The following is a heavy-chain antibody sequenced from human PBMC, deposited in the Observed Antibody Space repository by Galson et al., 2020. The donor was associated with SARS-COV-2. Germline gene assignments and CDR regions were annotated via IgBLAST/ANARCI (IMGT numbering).Heavy chain of an antibody. CDR3: ARYDYGDYENSGSEYYYGIDV. D-gene: IGHD4-17*01. CDR1: GDTFSSYA. V-gene: IGHV1-69*13. J-gene: IGHJ6*04. Sequence: SVKVSCTASGDTFSSYAINWVRQAPAQGLEWMGGIIPIFGTANYSQKFQGRVTITADESTSTAYMELSSLRPEDTARYYCARYDYGDYENSGSEYYYGIDVWGKGTTVTVSS. CDR2: IIPIFGTA.